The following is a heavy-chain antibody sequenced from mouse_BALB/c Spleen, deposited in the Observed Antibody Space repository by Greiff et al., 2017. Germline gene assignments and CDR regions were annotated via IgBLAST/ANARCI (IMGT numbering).Heavy chain of an antibody. CDR2: ISSGGSYT. CDR1: GFTFSSYT. J-gene: IGHJ4*01. Sequence: EVQGVESGGGLVKPGGSLKLSCAASGFTFSSYTMSWVRQTPEKRLEWVATISSGGSYTYYPDSVKGRFTISRDNAKNTLYLQMSSLKSEDTAMYYCTRDIYYAMDYWGQGTSVTVSS. CDR3: TRDIYYAMDY. V-gene: IGHV5-6-4*01.